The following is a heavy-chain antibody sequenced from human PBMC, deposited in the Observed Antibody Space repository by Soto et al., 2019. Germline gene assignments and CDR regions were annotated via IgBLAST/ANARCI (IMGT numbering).Heavy chain of an antibody. CDR3: ARDPPDAGQLLSSFDY. J-gene: IGHJ4*02. V-gene: IGHV4-39*02. CDR1: GGSISGYY. D-gene: IGHD2-2*01. CDR2: IYYTGST. Sequence: PSETLSLTCTVSGGSISGYYWGWIRQPPGKGLEWIGSIYYTGSTYYNPSLKSRVTLSVDTSKNQLSLKLNSVTAADTAVYYCARDPPDAGQLLSSFDYWGQGTLVTVSS.